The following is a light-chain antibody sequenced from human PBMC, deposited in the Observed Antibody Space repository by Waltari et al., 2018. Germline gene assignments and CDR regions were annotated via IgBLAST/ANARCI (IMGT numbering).Light chain of an antibody. CDR3: SSYSRTSTWV. CDR1: SSDVGTYNY. J-gene: IGLJ3*02. V-gene: IGLV2-14*03. Sequence: QSALTQPASVSGSPGQSITISCTGTSSDVGTYNYVSWYQQYPAKAPKVIIYNFSQRPSGVSNRFSGSKSGNAASLNISGLQPEDEADYHCSSYSRTSTWVFGGGTKVTVL. CDR2: NFS.